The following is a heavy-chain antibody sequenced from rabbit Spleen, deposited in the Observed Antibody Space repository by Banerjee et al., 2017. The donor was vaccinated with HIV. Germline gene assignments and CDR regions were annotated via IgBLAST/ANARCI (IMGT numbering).Heavy chain of an antibody. J-gene: IGHJ4*01. Sequence: QEQLEESGGDLVKPGAFLTLTCTASGFTFSYYWMGWVRQAPGKGLELIACTRAGDIGSTYYASWAKGRFTISKTSSNTVTLQMTSLTAADAAPYFCARDVDTGSTYELRCSQLWGPGTLFSVS. CDR3: ARDVDTGSTYELRCSQL. D-gene: IGHD8-1*01. V-gene: IGHV1S45*01. CDR1: GFTFSYYW. CDR2: TRAGDIGST.